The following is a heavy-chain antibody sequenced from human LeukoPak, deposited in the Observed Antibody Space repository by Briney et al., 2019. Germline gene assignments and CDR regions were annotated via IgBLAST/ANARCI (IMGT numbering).Heavy chain of an antibody. J-gene: IGHJ4*02. CDR3: AKVPNFGGKAINGY. V-gene: IGHV3-23*01. CDR1: GFTFSSYA. D-gene: IGHD4-23*01. Sequence: GGSLRLSCAASGFTFSSYAMSWVRQAPGKGLEWVSAISGSGGSTYYADSVKGRLTISRDNSKNTLYLQMKSLRAEDTAVYYCAKVPNFGGKAINGYWGQGTLVTVSS. CDR2: ISGSGGST.